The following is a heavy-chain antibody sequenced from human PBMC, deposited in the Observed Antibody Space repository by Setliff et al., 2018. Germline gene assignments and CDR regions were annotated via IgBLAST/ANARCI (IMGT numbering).Heavy chain of an antibody. Sequence: PSETLSLTCTVSGGSISSSSYQWGWVRQTPGKGLEWIGSIYYSGTAYYNPSLKSRVTISVDTSKNQFSLQVTSVTATDTAVYYCARYRNYFDSSGQTQYYFDYWGQGTLVTVSS. CDR2: IYYSGTA. J-gene: IGHJ4*02. CDR3: ARYRNYFDSSGQTQYYFDY. CDR1: GGSISSSSYQ. V-gene: IGHV4-39*01. D-gene: IGHD3-22*01.